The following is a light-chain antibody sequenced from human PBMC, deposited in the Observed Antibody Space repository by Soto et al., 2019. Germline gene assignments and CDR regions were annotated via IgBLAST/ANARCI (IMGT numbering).Light chain of an antibody. V-gene: IGKV3-11*01. CDR3: HQRSDWPRT. CDR1: ENVYSY. CDR2: DAS. J-gene: IGKJ1*01. Sequence: EIVLTQSPATLSLSPGERATLSCRASENVYSYLAWYRQAPGQPPSLLIYDASHRAAGVPARFSGSGSGTDFTLNISSLEPEDFAVYYCHQRSDWPRTFGQGTKVEIK.